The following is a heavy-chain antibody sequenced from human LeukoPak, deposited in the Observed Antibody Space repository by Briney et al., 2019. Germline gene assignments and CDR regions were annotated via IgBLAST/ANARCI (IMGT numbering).Heavy chain of an antibody. Sequence: PSETLSLTCTVSGGSISRYYWSWIRQPPGMRLEWIGNIYYSGSTNYNPPLKSRVTISVDTSKNQFSLKLSSVTAADTAVYYCARSTRDTIFGPYYFDYWGQGTLLTVSS. J-gene: IGHJ4*02. V-gene: IGHV4-59*01. D-gene: IGHD3-3*01. CDR2: IYYSGST. CDR3: ARSTRDTIFGPYYFDY. CDR1: GGSISRYY.